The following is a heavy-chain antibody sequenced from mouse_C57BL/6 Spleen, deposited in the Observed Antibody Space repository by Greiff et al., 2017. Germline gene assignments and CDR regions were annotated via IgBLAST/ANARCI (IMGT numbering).Heavy chain of an antibody. D-gene: IGHD2-12*01. CDR3: AGYDYSFDY. Sequence: VQLQQSGPELVKPGASVKISCKASGYAFSSSWMNWVKQRPGKGLEWIGRIYPGDGDTNYNGKFKGKATLTADKSSSTAYMQLSSLTSEDSAVYFCAGYDYSFDYWGQGTTLTVSS. CDR1: GYAFSSSW. V-gene: IGHV1-82*01. J-gene: IGHJ2*01. CDR2: IYPGDGDT.